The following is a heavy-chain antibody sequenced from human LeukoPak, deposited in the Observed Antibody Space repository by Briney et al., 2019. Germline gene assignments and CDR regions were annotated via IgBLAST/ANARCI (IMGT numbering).Heavy chain of an antibody. D-gene: IGHD2/OR15-2a*01. Sequence: GGSLRLSCAASGFTFSGYSMIWVRQALGQGPERLSYISGSSTTIYYSKSVKGRFSISRDNAKNSLYLQLNSLRDEDTAVYYCARPINTWIDSWGQGTLVTVSS. CDR1: GFTFSGYS. CDR2: ISGSSTTI. CDR3: ARPINTWIDS. J-gene: IGHJ4*02. V-gene: IGHV3-48*02.